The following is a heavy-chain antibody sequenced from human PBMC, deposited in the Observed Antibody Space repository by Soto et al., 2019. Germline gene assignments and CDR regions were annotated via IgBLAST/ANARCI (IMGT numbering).Heavy chain of an antibody. V-gene: IGHV3-23*01. D-gene: IGHD5-12*01. Sequence: GSLRLSDVSSVGTLSRSGLNWVRQAPGRGLEWVSAISGSGGTTYYADSVKGRFTISRDNSKNTLYLQMNSLRAEDTAVYYCARARDGYNFIYAPTWGQGTLVTVSS. J-gene: IGHJ4*02. CDR3: ARARDGYNFIYAPT. CDR1: VGTLSRSG. CDR2: ISGSGGTT.